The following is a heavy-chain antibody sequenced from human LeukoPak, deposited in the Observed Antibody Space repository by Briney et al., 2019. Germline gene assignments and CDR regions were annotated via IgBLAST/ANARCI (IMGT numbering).Heavy chain of an antibody. Sequence: TGGSLRLSCAASGFTFSSYAMSWVRQAPGKGLEWVSAISGSGGSTYYADSVKGRFTISRDNSKSTLYLQMNSLRAEDTAVYYCAKGTRYCSSTSCSYYYYYYYMDVWGKGTTVTVSS. D-gene: IGHD2-2*01. CDR3: AKGTRYCSSTSCSYYYYYYYMDV. J-gene: IGHJ6*03. V-gene: IGHV3-23*01. CDR2: ISGSGGST. CDR1: GFTFSSYA.